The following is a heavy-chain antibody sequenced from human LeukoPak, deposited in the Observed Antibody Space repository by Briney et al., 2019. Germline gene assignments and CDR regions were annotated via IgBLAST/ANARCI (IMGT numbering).Heavy chain of an antibody. D-gene: IGHD1-1*01. CDR3: AKGRPRYNWNDVDWFDP. CDR1: GFTFSSYW. CDR2: IKQDGGEK. V-gene: IGHV3-7*03. Sequence: GGSLRLSCAASGFTFSSYWMSWVRQAPGKGLEWVANIKQDGGEKYYVDSVKGRFTISRDNAKNSLYLQINSLRAEDTAVYYCAKGRPRYNWNDVDWFDPWGQGTLVTVSS. J-gene: IGHJ5*02.